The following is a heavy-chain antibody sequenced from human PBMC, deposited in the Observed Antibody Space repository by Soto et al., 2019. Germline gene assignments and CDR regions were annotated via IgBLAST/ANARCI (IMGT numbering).Heavy chain of an antibody. J-gene: IGHJ4*02. CDR2: IKSDGSEQ. Sequence: EVQLVESGGGLVQPGGSLRLPCVASGFTFSDYCMTWIRQAPGKGLEWVANIKSDGSEQNYVDSVKGRFTISRDNANKSLSLQMNNLRAEDTGIYYCARGRAVAVWGQGTLVSVSS. D-gene: IGHD6-19*01. CDR1: GFTFSDYC. CDR3: ARGRAVAV. V-gene: IGHV3-7*02.